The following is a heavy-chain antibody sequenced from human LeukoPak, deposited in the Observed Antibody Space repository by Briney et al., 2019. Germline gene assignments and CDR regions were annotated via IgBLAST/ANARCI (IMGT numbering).Heavy chain of an antibody. CDR3: ARGARTPKPIPENYDILTGSHYYYYYMDV. CDR2: INHSGST. Sequence: PSETLSLTCAVSGWSFSGYYWSWIRQPPGKGLEWIGEINHSGSTNYNPSLKSRVAISVDTSKNQFSLKLGSVTAADTAVYYCARGARTPKPIPENYDILTGSHYYYYYMDVWGKGTTVTVSS. CDR1: GWSFSGYY. V-gene: IGHV4-34*01. D-gene: IGHD3-9*01. J-gene: IGHJ6*03.